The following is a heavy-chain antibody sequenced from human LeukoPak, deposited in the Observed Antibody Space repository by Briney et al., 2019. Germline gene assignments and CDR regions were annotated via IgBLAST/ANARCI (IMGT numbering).Heavy chain of an antibody. D-gene: IGHD6-6*01. V-gene: IGHV1-2*02. CDR1: GYTFTGYY. CDR3: ASLAARTDDFDY. J-gene: IGHJ4*02. Sequence: ASVKVSCKASGYTFTGYYMHWVRQAPGQGLEWMGWINPNSGGTNYAQKFQGRVTMTRETSISTAYMKLSRLRSDDTAVYYCASLAARTDDFDYWGQGTLVTVPS. CDR2: INPNSGGT.